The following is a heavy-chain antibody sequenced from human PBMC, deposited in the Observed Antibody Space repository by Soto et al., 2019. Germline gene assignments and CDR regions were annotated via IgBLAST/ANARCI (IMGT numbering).Heavy chain of an antibody. V-gene: IGHV4-59*08. CDR3: ARKYCSGGSCYENWFDP. CDR2: IYYSGST. D-gene: IGHD2-15*01. J-gene: IGHJ5*02. CDR1: GGSISTYY. Sequence: QVQLQESGPGLVKPSETLSLTCTVSGGSISTYYWSWIRQPPGKGPEWIGYIYYSGSTNYNPSLRRRVTLSVHTSKNQFSLKLSSVTAADTAVYYCARKYCSGGSCYENWFDPWGQGTLVTVSS.